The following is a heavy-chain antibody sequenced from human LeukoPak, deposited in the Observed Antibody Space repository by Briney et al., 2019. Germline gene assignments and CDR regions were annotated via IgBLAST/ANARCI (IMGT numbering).Heavy chain of an antibody. Sequence: PSETLSLTCTVSGGSISSHYWSWIRQPPGKGLEWIGYIYYSASTNYNPSLKSRVTISVDTSKNQFSLKLSSVTAADTAVYYCARAGRYYDFWSGYYPNWFDPWGQGTLVTVSS. CDR3: ARAGRYYDFWSGYYPNWFDP. D-gene: IGHD3-3*01. CDR2: IYYSAST. V-gene: IGHV4-59*11. J-gene: IGHJ5*02. CDR1: GGSISSHY.